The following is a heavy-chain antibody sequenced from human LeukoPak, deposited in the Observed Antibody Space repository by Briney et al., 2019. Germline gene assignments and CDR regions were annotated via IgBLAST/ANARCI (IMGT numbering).Heavy chain of an antibody. Sequence: GALRLSCAASGFTVSSNYMSWVRQAPGKGLEWVSVIYSGGSTYYADSVKGRFTISRDNSKNTLYLQMNSLRAEDTAVYYCAREGRGIGLFDYWGQGTLVTVSS. CDR3: AREGRGIGLFDY. V-gene: IGHV3-66*01. CDR1: GFTVSSNY. CDR2: IYSGGST. J-gene: IGHJ4*02.